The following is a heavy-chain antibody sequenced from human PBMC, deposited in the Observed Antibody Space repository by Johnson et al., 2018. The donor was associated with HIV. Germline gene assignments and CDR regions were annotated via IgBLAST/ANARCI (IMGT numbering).Heavy chain of an antibody. V-gene: IGHV3-13*01. CDR1: GFTFSSYD. D-gene: IGHD2-15*01. CDR3: TTGSCIDGAFDI. CDR2: IGTAGDT. Sequence: VQLVESGGGLVQPGGSLRLSCAASGFTFSSYDMHWVRQATGKGLEWVSAIGTAGDTYYPGSVKGRFTISRDNSKNTLYLQMNRLKAEDTAVYYCTTGSCIDGAFDIWGQGTMVTVSS. J-gene: IGHJ3*02.